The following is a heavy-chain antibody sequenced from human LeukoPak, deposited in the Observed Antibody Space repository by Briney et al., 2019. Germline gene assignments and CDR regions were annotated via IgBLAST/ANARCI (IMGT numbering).Heavy chain of an antibody. D-gene: IGHD1-26*01. J-gene: IGHJ3*02. CDR1: GYSFTTYS. CDR3: ARGIGSDSFDI. Sequence: GESLKISCKASGYSFTTYSISWVRQMPGNGLEWMGAIDPTDSYTYYSPSFQGHVAISADKSITTAYLQWSSLKASDTAMYYCARGIGSDSFDIWGQGTMVTLSS. CDR2: IDPTDSYT. V-gene: IGHV5-10-1*01.